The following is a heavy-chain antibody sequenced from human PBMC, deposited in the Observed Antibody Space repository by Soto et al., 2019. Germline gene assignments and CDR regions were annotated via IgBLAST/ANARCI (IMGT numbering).Heavy chain of an antibody. V-gene: IGHV1-18*04. Sequence: QVQLVQSGAEVKKPGASVKVSCKASGYTFTNYGISWVRQAPGQGLEWMGWISTNSGHTDYAQNLGGRVTMTTDTSTTTAYMELRSLRSDDTAVYYCAREEYRQLDHWGQGTLVTVSS. CDR3: AREEYRQLDH. D-gene: IGHD3-16*02. J-gene: IGHJ5*02. CDR2: ISTNSGHT. CDR1: GYTFTNYG.